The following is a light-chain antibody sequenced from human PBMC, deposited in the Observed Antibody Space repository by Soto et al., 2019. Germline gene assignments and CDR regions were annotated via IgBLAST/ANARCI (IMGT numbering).Light chain of an antibody. Sequence: QSVLTEPPSVSAAPGQKVTISRSERCSNIGNSYVSWYEQLPGTAPKLLIYEDYKRPSGIPDRFSASKSGTSATLGITGLQTGDEADYFCGTWDSSLSENVFGAGTKVTVL. V-gene: IGLV1-51*01. J-gene: IGLJ1*01. CDR1: CSNIGNSY. CDR2: EDY. CDR3: GTWDSSLSENV.